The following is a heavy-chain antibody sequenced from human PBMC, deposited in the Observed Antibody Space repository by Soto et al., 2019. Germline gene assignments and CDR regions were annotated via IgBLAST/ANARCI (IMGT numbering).Heavy chain of an antibody. CDR2: IYFSGST. V-gene: IGHV4-61*01. D-gene: IGHD6-6*01. J-gene: IGHJ4*02. CDR3: AGEPYSSSSGYFDS. CDR1: GGSVNNDTSY. Sequence: SETLSLTCTVSGGSVNNDTSYWSWLRQPPGKTLEWLGYIYFSGSTRYNPSLESRVTISLDMSSNQFFLRLNSVTAADTAVYYCAGEPYSSSSGYFDSWGPGILVTVSS.